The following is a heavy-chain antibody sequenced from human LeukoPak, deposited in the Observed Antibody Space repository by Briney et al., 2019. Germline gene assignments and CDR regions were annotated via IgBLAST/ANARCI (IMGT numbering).Heavy chain of an antibody. D-gene: IGHD4-17*01. CDR1: GGSISSYY. J-gene: IGHJ4*02. Sequence: KPSEALSLTCTVSGGSISSYYWSWIRQPPGKGLEWIGYIYYSGSTNYNPSLKSRVTISVDTSKNQFSLKLSSVTAADTAVYYCARGIHDYGDFFDYWGQGTLVTVSS. V-gene: IGHV4-59*01. CDR3: ARGIHDYGDFFDY. CDR2: IYYSGST.